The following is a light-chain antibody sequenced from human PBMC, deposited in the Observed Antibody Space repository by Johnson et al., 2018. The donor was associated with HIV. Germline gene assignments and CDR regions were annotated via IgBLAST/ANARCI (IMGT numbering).Light chain of an antibody. Sequence: QSVLSQPPSVSAAPGQKVTISCSGSSSNIGNNYVSWYQQLPGTAPKLLIYENNKRPSGIPDRFSGSQSGTSSTLGITGLQTGDEADYYCASWDRSLTVGTVFGPGTKVTVL. CDR3: ASWDRSLTVGTV. V-gene: IGLV1-51*02. J-gene: IGLJ1*01. CDR1: SSNIGNNY. CDR2: ENN.